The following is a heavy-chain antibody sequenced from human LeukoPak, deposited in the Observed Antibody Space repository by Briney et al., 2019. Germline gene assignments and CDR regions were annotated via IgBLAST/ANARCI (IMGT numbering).Heavy chain of an antibody. D-gene: IGHD3-16*01. J-gene: IGHJ4*02. Sequence: SGGSLRLSCAASGFTFSSYRIHWVRQAPGKGLVWVSRINSDGSSTNYADSVKGRFTISRDNAKNTLYLQMNSLRAEDTAVYYCARKGESGLYYWGQGTLVTVSS. V-gene: IGHV3-74*01. CDR2: INSDGSST. CDR3: ARKGESGLYY. CDR1: GFTFSSYR.